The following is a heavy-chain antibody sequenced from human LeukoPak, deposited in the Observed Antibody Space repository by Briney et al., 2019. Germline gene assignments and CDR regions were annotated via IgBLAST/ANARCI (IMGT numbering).Heavy chain of an antibody. CDR2: INHRGGT. D-gene: IGHD3-10*01. Sequence: SETLSLTCAVYGWSFSGYYWNWIRQPPGRGLEWIGEINHRGGTTYNPSLESRVTISVDTSKNQFSLRLSSVTAADTAVYYCARRLLYFGDPDYWGQGTLVTVSS. CDR1: GWSFSGYY. J-gene: IGHJ4*02. CDR3: ARRLLYFGDPDY. V-gene: IGHV4-34*01.